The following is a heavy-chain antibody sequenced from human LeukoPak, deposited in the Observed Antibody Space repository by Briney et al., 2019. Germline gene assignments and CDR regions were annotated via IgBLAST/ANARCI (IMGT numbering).Heavy chain of an antibody. V-gene: IGHV3-23*01. Sequence: PGGSLRLSCAASGFTFSSYAMSWVRQAPGKGLEWVSAISGSGGSTYYADSVKGRFTISRDNSKNTLYLQMNSLRAEDTAVYYCAKFTIFGVVNGYFDYWGQGTLVTVSS. CDR1: GFTFSSYA. J-gene: IGHJ4*02. CDR3: AKFTIFGVVNGYFDY. CDR2: ISGSGGST. D-gene: IGHD3-3*01.